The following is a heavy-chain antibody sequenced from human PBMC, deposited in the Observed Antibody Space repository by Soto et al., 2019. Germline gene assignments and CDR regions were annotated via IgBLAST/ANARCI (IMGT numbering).Heavy chain of an antibody. Sequence: SETLSLTCTVSGGSISSGGYYWSWIRQHPGKGLEWIGYIYYSGSTYYNPSLKSRVTISVDTSKNQFSLKLSSVTAADTAVYYCGREATVTTLVTKKGWSGNWLDPWGQETLVTVSS. J-gene: IGHJ5*02. V-gene: IGHV4-31*03. CDR2: IYYSGST. CDR3: GREATVTTLVTKKGWSGNWLDP. CDR1: GGSISSGGYY. D-gene: IGHD4-4*01.